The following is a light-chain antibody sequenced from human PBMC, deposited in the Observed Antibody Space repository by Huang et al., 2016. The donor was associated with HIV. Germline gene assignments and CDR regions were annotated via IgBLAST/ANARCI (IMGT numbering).Light chain of an antibody. V-gene: IGKV3-15*01. CDR1: RTVSTN. CDR3: HQYNNWLLS. CDR2: GSS. J-gene: IGKJ4*01. Sequence: IVMTQSPATLSVSPGERVTLSCRANRTVSTNLAWSQQSPGQAPRLLIYGSSTRAPCIPARFSGSGSGTDFSLTISSLQSEDFALYYCHQYNNWLLSFGGGTRVDI.